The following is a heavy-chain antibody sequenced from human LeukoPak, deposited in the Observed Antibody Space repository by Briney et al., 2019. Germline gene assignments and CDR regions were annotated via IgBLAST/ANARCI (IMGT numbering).Heavy chain of an antibody. CDR1: GGSVSSYY. J-gene: IGHJ6*02. V-gene: IGHV4-59*02. Sequence: SEPLSLTCTVSGGSVSSYYWSWIRQPPGKGLEWIGYIYYSGSTNYNPSLKSRVTISVDTSKNQFSLKLSSVTAADTAVYYCARRDFVYYGLDVWGQGTTVTVSS. CDR3: ARRDFVYYGLDV. CDR2: IYYSGST. D-gene: IGHD2/OR15-2a*01.